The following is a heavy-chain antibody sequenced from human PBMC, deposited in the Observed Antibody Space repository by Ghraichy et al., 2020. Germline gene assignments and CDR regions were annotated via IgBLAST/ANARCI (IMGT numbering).Heavy chain of an antibody. V-gene: IGHV3-7*04. Sequence: GGSLRLSCAASGFTFSTSWMSWVRQAPGKGLEWVANIKPDGTEKYYVDSVKGRFTISRDNAKNSLYLQMNSLRVEDTAVYYCARDRSSNWYRYLDYWGQGTLVTVSS. CDR1: GFTFSTSW. J-gene: IGHJ4*02. D-gene: IGHD6-13*01. CDR2: IKPDGTEK. CDR3: ARDRSSNWYRYLDY.